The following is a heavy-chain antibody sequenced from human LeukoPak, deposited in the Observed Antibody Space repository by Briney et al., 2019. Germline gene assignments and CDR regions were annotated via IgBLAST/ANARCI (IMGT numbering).Heavy chain of an antibody. V-gene: IGHV3-30-3*01. D-gene: IGHD3-3*01. CDR3: ARGGQGHDLNGYDP. J-gene: IGHJ5*02. CDR2: ISYDGSNK. CDR1: GFTFSCYT. Sequence: HPGRSLRLSCAASGFTFSCYTIHWVRQAPGKGLEWVTIISYDGSNKYYADSVKGRFTISRDNSKNTLYLQMNSLRAEDTALYYCARGGQGHDLNGYDPWGQGTLVTVSS.